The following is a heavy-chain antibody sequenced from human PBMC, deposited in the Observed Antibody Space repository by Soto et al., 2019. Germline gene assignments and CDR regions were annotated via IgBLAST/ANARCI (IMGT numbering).Heavy chain of an antibody. Sequence: PSETLSLTCTVSGGSISSGDYYWSWIRQPPGKGLEWIGYIYYSGSTYYNPSLKSRVTISVDTSKNQFSLKLSSVTAADSAVYYCARAIRPAKNWFVPWGQGTLVTVSS. V-gene: IGHV4-30-4*01. CDR2: IYYSGST. J-gene: IGHJ5*02. CDR3: ARAIRPAKNWFVP. D-gene: IGHD3-9*01. CDR1: GGSISSGDYY.